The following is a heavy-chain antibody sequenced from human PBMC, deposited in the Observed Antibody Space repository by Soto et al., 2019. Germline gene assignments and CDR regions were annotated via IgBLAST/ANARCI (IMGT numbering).Heavy chain of an antibody. CDR1: GGSISTYY. CDR2: IYYNGRT. CDR3: ARDGSGYDFWSGPYFFDY. J-gene: IGHJ4*02. Sequence: QVQLQESGPGLVKPSETLSLTCTVSGGSISTYYWSWIRQPPGKGLEWIGYIYYNGRTNYNPSLESRVTMSLDTSKSQFSLKLSSVIAADTAVYYCARDGSGYDFWSGPYFFDYWGPGTLVTVSS. V-gene: IGHV4-59*01. D-gene: IGHD3-3*01.